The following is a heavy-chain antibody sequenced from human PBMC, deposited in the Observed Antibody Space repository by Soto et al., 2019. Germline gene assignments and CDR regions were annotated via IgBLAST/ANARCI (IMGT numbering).Heavy chain of an antibody. CDR3: AKISLRTNNFDS. Sequence: GGSLRLSCAASGFTFSSYAMHWVRQAPGKGLEWVSAISDSGGSTPYADSVRGRFTISRDNSKNTLYLQMNSLRAEDTAIYYCAKISLRTNNFDSWGQGTLVTVSS. V-gene: IGHV3-23*01. CDR2: ISDSGGST. J-gene: IGHJ4*02. CDR1: GFTFSSYA.